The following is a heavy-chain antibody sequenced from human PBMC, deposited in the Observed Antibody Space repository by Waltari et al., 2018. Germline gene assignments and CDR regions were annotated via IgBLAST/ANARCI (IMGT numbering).Heavy chain of an antibody. J-gene: IGHJ4*02. D-gene: IGHD2-15*01. CDR1: GFTFRRFG. Sequence: QVQLVESGGGVVQPGRSRRLSCAASGFTFRRFGMHGVRQAPGKGLEWVAVIWHDGSNEYYVDSVKGRFTISRDNSKNTLYLQMNSLRAEDSAVYYCASQSTTLFDYWGQGTLVTVSS. CDR2: IWHDGSNE. V-gene: IGHV3-33*01. CDR3: ASQSTTLFDY.